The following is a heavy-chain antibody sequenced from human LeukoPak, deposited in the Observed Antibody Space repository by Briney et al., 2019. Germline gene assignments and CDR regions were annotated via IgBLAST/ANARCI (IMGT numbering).Heavy chain of an antibody. Sequence: PGGSLRPSCAASGFTFSSYSMNWVRQAPGKGLEWGSSISSSSSYIYYADSVKGRFTISRDNAKNSLYLQMNSLRAEDTAVYYCARDSPGYCSGGSCYGLDDGGQGTLVTV. CDR2: ISSSSSYI. CDR1: GFTFSSYS. J-gene: IGHJ4*02. V-gene: IGHV3-21*01. D-gene: IGHD2-15*01. CDR3: ARDSPGYCSGGSCYGLDD.